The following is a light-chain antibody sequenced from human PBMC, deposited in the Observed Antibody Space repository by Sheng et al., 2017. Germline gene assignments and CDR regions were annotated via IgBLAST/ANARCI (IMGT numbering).Light chain of an antibody. Sequence: DVVMAQSPLSLRVTLGQPASISCRASQSLVFSDGNTFLSWFRQRPGQSPRRLLYHVSKRDSGVPDRFSGSGSGTVFTLKISRVEAEDVGVYYCFQATHWPPAFGQGTKVE. CDR1: QSLVFSDGNTF. V-gene: IGKV2-30*01. CDR3: FQATHWPPA. CDR2: HVS. J-gene: IGKJ1*01.